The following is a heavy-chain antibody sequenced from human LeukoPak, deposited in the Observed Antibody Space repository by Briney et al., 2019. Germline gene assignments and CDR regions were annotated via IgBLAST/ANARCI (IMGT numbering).Heavy chain of an antibody. CDR1: GFTFSSYP. J-gene: IGHJ4*02. CDR3: AKGEGYCGGGTCYRYFDS. Sequence: GGSLRLSCAASGFTFSSYPMSWVRQAPGKGLEWVSIISTDSTYTFYAHSVKGRFTISRDNSKDTLYLQMSSLRVEDTAVYFCAKGEGYCGGGTCYRYFDSGGQGTLVTVSS. CDR2: ISTDSTYT. D-gene: IGHD2-15*01. V-gene: IGHV3-23*01.